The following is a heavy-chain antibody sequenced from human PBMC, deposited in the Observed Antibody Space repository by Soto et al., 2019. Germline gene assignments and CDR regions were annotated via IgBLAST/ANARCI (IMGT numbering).Heavy chain of an antibody. CDR2: IYHSGST. V-gene: IGHV4-38-2*01. J-gene: IGHJ6*02. Sequence: NPSETLSLTCAVSGYSISSGYYWGWIRQPPGKGLEWIGSIYHSGSTYYNPSLKSRVTISVDTSKNQFSLKLSSVTAADTAVYYCARSGDTAMVNYYYYGMDVWGQGTTVTVSS. CDR3: ARSGDTAMVNYYYYGMDV. CDR1: GYSISSGYY. D-gene: IGHD5-18*01.